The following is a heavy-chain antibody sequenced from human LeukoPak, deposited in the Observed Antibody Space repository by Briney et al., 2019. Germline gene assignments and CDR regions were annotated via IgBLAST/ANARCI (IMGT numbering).Heavy chain of an antibody. J-gene: IGHJ5*02. D-gene: IGHD4-17*01. CDR1: GGSFSGYY. V-gene: IGHV4-34*01. CDR3: ARQGTTVTTRGWFDP. Sequence: SETLSLTCAVYGGSFSGYYWSWIRQPPGKGLEWIGEINHSGSTNYNPSLKSRVTISVDTSKNQFSLKLSSVTAADTAVYYCARQGTTVTTRGWFDPWGQGTLVTVSS. CDR2: INHSGST.